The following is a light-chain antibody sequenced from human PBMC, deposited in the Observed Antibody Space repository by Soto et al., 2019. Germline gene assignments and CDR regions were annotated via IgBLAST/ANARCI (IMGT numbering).Light chain of an antibody. V-gene: IGKV1-5*03. CDR3: QQYNSYSPPT. CDR1: QRISSW. Sequence: DIQMTQSPSTLSASVGDRVTMTCRASQRISSWLAWYQQKPGKAPKLLIYKASSLESGVPSRFSGSGSGTEFTLTISSLQPDDFATYYCQQYNSYSPPTFGQGTKVEIK. CDR2: KAS. J-gene: IGKJ1*01.